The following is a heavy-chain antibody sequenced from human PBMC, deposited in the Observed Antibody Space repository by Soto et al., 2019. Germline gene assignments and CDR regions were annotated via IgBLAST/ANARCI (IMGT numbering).Heavy chain of an antibody. CDR1: GFTFSSYA. J-gene: IGHJ3*02. Sequence: EVQLLDSGGGLVQPGGSLRLSCAASGFTFSSYAMSWVRQTPGKGLEWGSAISGSGGSTYYADSVKGRFTISRDNSKNTLYLQMNSLRAEDTAVYYCAKGTRLYPGLGAFDIWGQGTMVTVSS. CDR3: AKGTRLYPGLGAFDI. V-gene: IGHV3-23*01. CDR2: ISGSGGST. D-gene: IGHD3-16*02.